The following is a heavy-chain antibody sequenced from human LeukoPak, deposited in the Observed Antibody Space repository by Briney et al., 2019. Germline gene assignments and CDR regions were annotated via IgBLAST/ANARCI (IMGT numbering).Heavy chain of an antibody. CDR3: ARYQLPDY. CDR2: ISYDGSNK. CDR1: GFTFSSYG. Sequence: GGSLRLSCAASGFTFSSYGMHWVRQAPGKGLEWVAVISYDGSNKYYADSVKGRFTISRDNSKNSLYLQMNSLRAEDTAVYYCARYQLPDYWGQGTLVTVSS. D-gene: IGHD2-2*01. V-gene: IGHV3-30*03. J-gene: IGHJ4*02.